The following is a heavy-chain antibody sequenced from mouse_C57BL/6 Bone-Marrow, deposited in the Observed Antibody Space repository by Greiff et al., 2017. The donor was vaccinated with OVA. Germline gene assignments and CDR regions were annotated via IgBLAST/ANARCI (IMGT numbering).Heavy chain of an antibody. D-gene: IGHD2-4*01. CDR2: INPNNGGT. V-gene: IGHV1-26*01. CDR3: ARDDYDEGYAMDY. J-gene: IGHJ4*01. CDR1: GYTFTDYY. Sequence: VQLQQSGPELVKPGASVKISCKASGYTFTDYYMNWVKQSHGKSLEWIGDINPNNGGTSYNQKFKGKATLTVDKSSSTAYMELRSLTSEDSAVYYCARDDYDEGYAMDYWGQGTSVNVSS.